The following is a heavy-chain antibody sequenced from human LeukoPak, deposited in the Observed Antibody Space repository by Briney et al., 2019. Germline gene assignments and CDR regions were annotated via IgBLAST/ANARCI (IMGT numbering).Heavy chain of an antibody. CDR1: GITFSSYE. CDR3: ARRAGGYSHPYDY. CDR2: IDSSGNII. V-gene: IGHV3-48*03. D-gene: IGHD4-23*01. Sequence: GGSLRLSCAASGITFSSYEMNWVRQAPGKGLEWVSYIDSSGNIIHYADSVKGRFTISRDNAKNSLYLQMNSLRAEDTAVYYCARRAGGYSHPYDYWGQGTLVTVSS. J-gene: IGHJ4*02.